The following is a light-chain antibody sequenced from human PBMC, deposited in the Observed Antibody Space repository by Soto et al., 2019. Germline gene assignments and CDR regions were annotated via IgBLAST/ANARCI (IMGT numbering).Light chain of an antibody. Sequence: EIMMTQSPATLSVSPGERATLSCRASQNISSNLAWYQQKPGQPPRLLIYGASTTATGIPARFSGSGSGTEFTLTISSLQSEDFAVYYCQQYNNWPKTFGQGTKVEIK. V-gene: IGKV3-15*01. J-gene: IGKJ1*01. CDR1: QNISSN. CDR3: QQYNNWPKT. CDR2: GAS.